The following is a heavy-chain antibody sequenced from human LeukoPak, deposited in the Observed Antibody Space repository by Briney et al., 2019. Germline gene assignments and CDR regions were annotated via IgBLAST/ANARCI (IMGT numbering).Heavy chain of an antibody. J-gene: IGHJ5*02. V-gene: IGHV1-69*05. D-gene: IGHD2-2*01. CDR2: IIPIFGTA. Sequence: ASVKVSCKASGGTFSNYAISWVRQAPGQGLEWMGGIIPIFGTANYAQKFQGRVTITTDESTSTAYMELSSLRSEDTAVYYCARSLCSSTSCYGWFDPWGQGTLVTVSS. CDR1: GGTFSNYA. CDR3: ARSLCSSTSCYGWFDP.